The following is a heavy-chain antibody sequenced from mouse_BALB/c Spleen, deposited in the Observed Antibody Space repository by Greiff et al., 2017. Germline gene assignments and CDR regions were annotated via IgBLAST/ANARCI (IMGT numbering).Heavy chain of an antibody. J-gene: IGHJ4*01. V-gene: IGHV5-17*02. CDR2: ISSGSSTI. D-gene: IGHD1-1*01. CDR1: GFTFSSFG. Sequence: EVQVVESGGGLVQPGGSRKLSCAASGFTFSSFGMHWVRQAPEKGLEWVAYISSGSSTIYYADTVKGRFTISRDNPKNTLFLQMTSLRSEDTAMYYCARGGSSYGGAMDYWGQGTSVTVSS. CDR3: ARGGSSYGGAMDY.